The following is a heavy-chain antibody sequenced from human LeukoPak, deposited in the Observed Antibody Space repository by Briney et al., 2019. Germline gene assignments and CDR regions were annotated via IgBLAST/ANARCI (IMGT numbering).Heavy chain of an antibody. D-gene: IGHD6-19*01. CDR3: ARHSPLYSSGWYMY. CDR2: TYPGDSDT. CDR1: GYSFTSYW. J-gene: IGHJ4*02. V-gene: IGHV5-51*01. Sequence: GESLKISCKGSGYSFTSYWIGWVRQMPGKGLEWMGITYPGDSDTRYSPSFQGQVTISADKSISTAYLQWGSLKASDTAMYYCARHSPLYSSGWYMYWGQGTLVTVSS.